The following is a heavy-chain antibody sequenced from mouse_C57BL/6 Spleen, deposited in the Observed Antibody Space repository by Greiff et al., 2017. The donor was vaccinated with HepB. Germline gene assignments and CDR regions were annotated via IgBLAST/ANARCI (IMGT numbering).Heavy chain of an antibody. CDR2: IDPEDGDT. D-gene: IGHD2-10*01. V-gene: IGHV14-1*01. CDR3: TTLLLPNYFDY. CDR1: GFNIKDYY. J-gene: IGHJ2*01. Sequence: EVQLQQSGAELVRPGASVKLSCTASGFNIKDYYMHWVKQRPEQGLEWIGRIDPEDGDTEYAPKFQGKATMTADTSSNKAYLQLSSLTSEDTAVYYCTTLLLPNYFDYWGQGTTLTVSS.